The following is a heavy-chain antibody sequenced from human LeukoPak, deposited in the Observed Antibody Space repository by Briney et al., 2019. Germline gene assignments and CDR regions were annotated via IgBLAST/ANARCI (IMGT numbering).Heavy chain of an antibody. J-gene: IGHJ3*01. Sequence: SGGSLRLSCTASGFTLTNNWMHWVRQVPGKGLEWVSRVNTYGTNTNYADSVRGRFTISRDNAKNTLYLQMDGLRAEDSAIYYCAREFSPEDAFDLWGQGTRVTVSS. D-gene: IGHD1-14*01. V-gene: IGHV3-74*01. CDR1: GFTLTNNW. CDR2: VNTYGTNT. CDR3: AREFSPEDAFDL.